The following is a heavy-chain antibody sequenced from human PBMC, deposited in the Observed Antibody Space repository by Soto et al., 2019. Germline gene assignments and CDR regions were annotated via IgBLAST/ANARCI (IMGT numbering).Heavy chain of an antibody. CDR2: INEDSTYI. Sequence: EVQLVESGGGLVKPGGSLRLSCTASEFAFNTYSMNWVRQAPGKGLEWVSSINEDSTYIYYADSLRGRITISRDNAKDSLFLQMNSLRPDDTAVYYCVRDLGRYFRSGYMDLWGDGATVTVSS. CDR3: VRDLGRYFRSGYMDL. J-gene: IGHJ6*03. D-gene: IGHD3-9*01. CDR1: EFAFNTYS. V-gene: IGHV3-21*02.